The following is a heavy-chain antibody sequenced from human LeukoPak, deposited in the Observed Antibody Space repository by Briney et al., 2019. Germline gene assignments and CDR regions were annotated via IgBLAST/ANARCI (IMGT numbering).Heavy chain of an antibody. V-gene: IGHV3-23*01. CDR1: GFTFGSQA. D-gene: IGHD6-19*01. CDR2: ICGSGGSP. Sequence: GGSLRLSCEASGFTFGSQAMYWVRQAPGKGLEWVAGICGSGGSPHYADPVKGRFTISRDNSRNTVYLQINSLRAEDTAVYYCGKTTVGYGSGQKPAWPVDYWGQGTLVTVSS. J-gene: IGHJ4*02. CDR3: GKTTVGYGSGQKPAWPVDY.